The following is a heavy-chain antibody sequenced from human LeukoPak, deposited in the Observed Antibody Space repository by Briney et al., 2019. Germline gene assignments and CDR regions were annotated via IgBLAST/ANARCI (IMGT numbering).Heavy chain of an antibody. CDR3: ARVYSSSSTTDY. CDR2: INPNSGGT. V-gene: IGHV1-2*06. J-gene: IGHJ4*02. Sequence: ASVKVSCKASGYTFTGYYMHWVRQAPGQGLEWMGRINPNSGGTNYAQKFQGRVTMTRDTSISTAYMELSRLGSDDTAVYYCARVYSSSSTTDYWGLGTLVTISS. CDR1: GYTFTGYY. D-gene: IGHD6-6*01.